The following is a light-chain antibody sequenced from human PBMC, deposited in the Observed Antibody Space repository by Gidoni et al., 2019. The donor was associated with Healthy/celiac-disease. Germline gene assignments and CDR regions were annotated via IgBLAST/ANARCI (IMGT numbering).Light chain of an antibody. CDR2: WAS. CDR3: QQYYSTPIT. J-gene: IGKJ4*01. Sequence: DIVMTQSPDSLAVSLGERATINCKSSQSVLYSSNNKTYLAWYQQKPGQPPKLLIYWASTRESGVPDRFSDSGSGTDFTLTISSLQAEDVAVYYCQQYYSTPITFGGGTKVEIK. V-gene: IGKV4-1*01. CDR1: QSVLYSSNNKTY.